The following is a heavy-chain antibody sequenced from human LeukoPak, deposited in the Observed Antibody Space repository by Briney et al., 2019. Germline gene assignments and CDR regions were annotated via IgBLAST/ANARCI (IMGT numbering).Heavy chain of an antibody. J-gene: IGHJ6*02. Sequence: GGSLRLSCAVSGVTFSNYAMSWVRQAPGKGLEWVSVIYGGGSTYYADSVKGRFTISRDNSKNTLYLQMNSLRAEDTAVYYCAREGYDYGMDVWGQGTTVTVSS. CDR1: GVTFSNYA. V-gene: IGHV3-53*01. D-gene: IGHD6-13*01. CDR2: IYGGGST. CDR3: AREGYDYGMDV.